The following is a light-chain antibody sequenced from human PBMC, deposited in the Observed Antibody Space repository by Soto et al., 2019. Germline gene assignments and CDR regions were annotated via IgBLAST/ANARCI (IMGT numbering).Light chain of an antibody. CDR1: QSVSSY. CDR2: DAS. CDR3: QQTFSTPIT. J-gene: IGKJ5*01. V-gene: IGKV3-11*01. Sequence: EIVLTQSPATLSLSPGERATLSCRASQSVSSYLAWYQQKPGQAPRLLIYDASTRATGIPARFSGSGSGTGFTLTISSLQPEDFATYYCQQTFSTPITFGQGTRLEI.